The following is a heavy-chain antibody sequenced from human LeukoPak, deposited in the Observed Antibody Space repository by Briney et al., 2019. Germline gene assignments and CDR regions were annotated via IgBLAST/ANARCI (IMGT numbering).Heavy chain of an antibody. J-gene: IGHJ6*02. CDR2: INHSGST. D-gene: IGHD2-2*01. V-gene: IGHV4-34*01. CDR1: GGSFSGYY. CDR3: ARVTYQYGMDV. Sequence: SETLSLTCAVYGGSFSGYYWSWIRQPPGKGLEWIGEINHSGSTNYNPSLKSRVTISVDTSKNQFSLKLSSVTAADTAAYYCARVTYQYGMDVWGQGTTVTVSS.